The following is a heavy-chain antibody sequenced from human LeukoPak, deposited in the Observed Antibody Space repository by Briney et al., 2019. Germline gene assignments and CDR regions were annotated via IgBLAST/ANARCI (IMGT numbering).Heavy chain of an antibody. Sequence: SETLSLTCTVSGGSISSYYWSWIRQPPGKGLEWIGYIYYSGSTNYNPSLKSRVTISVDTSKNQFSLKLSSATAADTAVYYCARGPGIAALYWGQGTLVTVSS. V-gene: IGHV4-59*01. CDR1: GGSISSYY. CDR2: IYYSGST. CDR3: ARGPGIAALY. D-gene: IGHD6-6*01. J-gene: IGHJ4*02.